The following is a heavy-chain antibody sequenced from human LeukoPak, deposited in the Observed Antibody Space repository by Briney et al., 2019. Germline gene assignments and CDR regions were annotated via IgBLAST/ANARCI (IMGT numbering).Heavy chain of an antibody. Sequence: GGSLRLSCAASGYTYSDYAMRWVRQAPGKGLEWVSTISGSGGSTYYADSVKGRLTISRDNSKNTLYLQMNSLIAEDTAVFYCEKATTISAAGCHFFYWGRGTLVTVSS. V-gene: IGHV3-23*01. CDR3: EKATTISAAGCHFFY. D-gene: IGHD6-13*01. J-gene: IGHJ2*01. CDR1: GYTYSDYA. CDR2: ISGSGGST.